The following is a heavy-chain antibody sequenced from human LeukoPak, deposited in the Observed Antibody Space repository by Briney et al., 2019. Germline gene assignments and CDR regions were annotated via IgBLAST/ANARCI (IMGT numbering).Heavy chain of an antibody. CDR2: INPNSGGT. Sequence: GASVKVSCKASGYTFTGYYMHWVRQAPGQGLERMGWINPNSGGTNYAQKFQGRVTMTRDTSISTAYMELSRLRSDDTAVYYCARGGVRIAAAGRGANWFDPWGQGTLVTVSS. J-gene: IGHJ5*02. V-gene: IGHV1-2*02. CDR1: GYTFTGYY. CDR3: ARGGVRIAAAGRGANWFDP. D-gene: IGHD6-13*01.